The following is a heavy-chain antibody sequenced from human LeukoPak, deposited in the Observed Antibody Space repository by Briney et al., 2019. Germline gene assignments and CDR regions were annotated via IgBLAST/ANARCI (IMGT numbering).Heavy chain of an antibody. CDR2: IYYTGST. CDR3: ARSERKYYYDSSGYYFDS. V-gene: IGHV4-39*01. CDR1: GGSISSSSSY. J-gene: IGHJ4*02. D-gene: IGHD3-22*01. Sequence: SESLSLTCIVSGGSISSSSSYWGWIRQPPGKGLEWLGNIYYTGSTYYNPSLKSRVTTSVDTSKNQFSLKLSSVTAADTAVYYCARSERKYYYDSSGYYFDSWGQGTLVTVSS.